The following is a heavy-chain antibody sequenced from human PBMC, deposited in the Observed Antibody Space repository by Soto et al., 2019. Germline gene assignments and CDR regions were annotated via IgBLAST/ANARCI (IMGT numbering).Heavy chain of an antibody. J-gene: IGHJ4*02. CDR2: INHSGST. Sequence: QVQLQQWGAGLLKPSETLSLTCAVYGGSFSGYYWHWIRQPPGKGLEWIGEINHSGSTNYNPSLKRRVTISAETSKNQVSLKLSSVTAADTAVYYCSTGNWRSRYWDQGTLVTVSS. D-gene: IGHD1-20*01. CDR3: STGNWRSRY. CDR1: GGSFSGYY. V-gene: IGHV4-34*01.